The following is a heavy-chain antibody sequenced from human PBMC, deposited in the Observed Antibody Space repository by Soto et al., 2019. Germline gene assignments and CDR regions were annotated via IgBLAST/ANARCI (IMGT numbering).Heavy chain of an antibody. CDR2: IYNSGST. D-gene: IGHD2-15*01. V-gene: IGHV4-30-4*01. J-gene: IGHJ3*02. Sequence: SETLSLTCTVSGGSISSGDYYWSWIRQPPEKGQERIGHIYNSGSTYNNPSLKSRVTISVDTSKNQFSLKLLSVTAAYTAVYYCAMYWRYCSGGSGSADDAFDIWGQGTMVTVSS. CDR1: GGSISSGDYY. CDR3: AMYWRYCSGGSGSADDAFDI.